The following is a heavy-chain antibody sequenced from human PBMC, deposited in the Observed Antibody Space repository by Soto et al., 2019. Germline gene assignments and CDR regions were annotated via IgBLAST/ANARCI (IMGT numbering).Heavy chain of an antibody. CDR2: ISSSSSYI. Sequence: EVQLVESGGGLVKPGGSLRLSCAASGFTFSSYSMNWVRQAPGKGLEWVSSISSSSSYIYYADSVKGRFTISRDNAKNSLYLQMNSLRAEDTAVYYCAREKEAVAGVYFDYWGQGTLVTVSS. D-gene: IGHD6-19*01. CDR3: AREKEAVAGVYFDY. V-gene: IGHV3-21*01. J-gene: IGHJ4*02. CDR1: GFTFSSYS.